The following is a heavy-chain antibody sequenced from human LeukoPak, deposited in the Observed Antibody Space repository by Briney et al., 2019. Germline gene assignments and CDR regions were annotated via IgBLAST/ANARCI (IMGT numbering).Heavy chain of an antibody. CDR2: VYRSGGT. Sequence: ASGTLTLTCAVSGDSIGDKYWWRWVRQFRDKGLEWIGEVYRSGGTSYNPSLKSRVTVSIDYSKNQFSLNLRSVTAADTAVYYCGRHANGDSSAAFDLWGQGTMVFVSS. CDR1: GDSIGDKYW. J-gene: IGHJ3*01. V-gene: IGHV4-4*02. CDR3: GRHANGDSSAAFDL. D-gene: IGHD2-8*01.